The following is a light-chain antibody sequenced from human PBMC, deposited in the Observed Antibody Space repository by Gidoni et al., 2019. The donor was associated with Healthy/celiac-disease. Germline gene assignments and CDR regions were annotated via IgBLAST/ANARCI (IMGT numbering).Light chain of an antibody. Sequence: DIQMTQSPSSLSASVGDRVTITCQASQDISNYLNWYQQKPGKAPKLLIYDASNLETGVPSRFSGSGSGTEFTFTISSLQPEDIATYYCQQYDNLPFTFXPXTKVDIK. CDR2: DAS. CDR1: QDISNY. J-gene: IGKJ3*01. CDR3: QQYDNLPFT. V-gene: IGKV1-33*01.